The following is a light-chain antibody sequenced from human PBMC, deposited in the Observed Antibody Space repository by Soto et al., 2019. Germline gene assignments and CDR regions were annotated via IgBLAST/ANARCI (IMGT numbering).Light chain of an antibody. Sequence: EIVMTQSPATLSVSPGEGATLSCRASQSVSSNLAWYQQKPGQAPRLLIYGASTRATGIPVRFSGSGSGTDFTLTITSLEPEDFAFYYCHQRQRWPRTFGQGTKVDIK. CDR1: QSVSSN. J-gene: IGKJ1*01. CDR3: HQRQRWPRT. V-gene: IGKV3-15*01. CDR2: GAS.